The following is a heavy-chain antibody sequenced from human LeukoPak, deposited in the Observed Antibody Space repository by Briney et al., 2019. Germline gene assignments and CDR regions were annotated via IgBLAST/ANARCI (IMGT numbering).Heavy chain of an antibody. J-gene: IGHJ1*01. CDR1: GFTFSSYG. CDR3: ARDNIAVAGTLEYFQH. Sequence: GGSLRLSCAASGFTFSSYGMHWVRQAPGKGLEWVAAIWYDGSNKYYADSVKGRFTISRDNSKNKTYLKMNSRRGEDTAVYYCARDNIAVAGTLEYFQHWGQGTLVTVSS. CDR2: IWYDGSNK. D-gene: IGHD6-19*01. V-gene: IGHV3-33*01.